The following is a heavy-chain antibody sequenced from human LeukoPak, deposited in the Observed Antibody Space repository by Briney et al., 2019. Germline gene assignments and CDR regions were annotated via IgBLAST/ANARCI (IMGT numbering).Heavy chain of an antibody. CDR2: ISAYNGNT. D-gene: IGHD1-26*01. J-gene: IGHJ4*02. Sequence: ASVKVSCKASGYTFTSYGISWVRQAPGQGLEWMGWISAYNGNTNYAQKLQGRATMTTDTSTNTAYMDLRSLTSGDTAVYYCARVYGGSSAGRSFDYWGQGTLVTVSS. CDR1: GYTFTSYG. CDR3: ARVYGGSSAGRSFDY. V-gene: IGHV1-18*01.